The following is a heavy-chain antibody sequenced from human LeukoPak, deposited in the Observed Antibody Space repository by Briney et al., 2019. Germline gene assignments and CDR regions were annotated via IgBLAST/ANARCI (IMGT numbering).Heavy chain of an antibody. CDR3: ARLLVTYYYDSSGYDGFAY. V-gene: IGHV5-51*01. CDR2: IYPGDSDT. Sequence: GESLKISCKGSGYSFTSYWIGWVRQMPGKGLEWMGIIYPGDSDTRYSPSFQGQVTISADKSISTAYLQWSSLKASDTAMYYCARLLVTYYYDSSGYDGFAYWGQGTLVTVSS. D-gene: IGHD3-22*01. J-gene: IGHJ4*02. CDR1: GYSFTSYW.